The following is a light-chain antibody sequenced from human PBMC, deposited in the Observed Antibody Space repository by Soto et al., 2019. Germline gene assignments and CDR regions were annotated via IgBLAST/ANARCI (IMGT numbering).Light chain of an antibody. CDR3: QQRNSWPPTFT. V-gene: IGKV3D-15*01. CDR2: GAS. J-gene: IGKJ5*01. Sequence: EIVLTQSPATLSVSPGERVTLSCRASQSVSSSLAWYQQKPGQAPRLLIYGASNRATGIPDRFSGSGSGTDFTLTISSLQPEDFAVYYCQQRNSWPPTFTFGQGTRLEIK. CDR1: QSVSSS.